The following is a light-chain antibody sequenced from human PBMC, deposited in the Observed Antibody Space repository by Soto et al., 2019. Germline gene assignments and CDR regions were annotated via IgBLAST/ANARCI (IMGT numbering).Light chain of an antibody. J-gene: IGLJ1*01. Sequence: QSALSRSVSGSPGQSVTLSCTGATTDVGSSDYVSWYQQHPGKAPRLLIYDVTKRPAGVPTRFSGSKSDKTASLTISGLQTEDEADYYCSSYTSSSTLVFGTVTKLTVL. CDR3: SSYTSSSTLV. CDR1: TTDVGSSDY. CDR2: DVT. V-gene: IGLV2-14*03.